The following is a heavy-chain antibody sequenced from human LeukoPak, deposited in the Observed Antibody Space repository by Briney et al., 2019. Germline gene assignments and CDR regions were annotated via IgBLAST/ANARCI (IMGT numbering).Heavy chain of an antibody. CDR3: ARARSGKWGSDY. CDR2: INHSGST. CDR1: GGSFSGYY. V-gene: IGHV4-34*01. D-gene: IGHD1-26*01. J-gene: IGHJ4*02. Sequence: SETLSLTCAVYGGSFSGYYWSWIRQPPGKGLEWIGEINHSGSTNYNPSLKSRVTISVDTSKNQFSLKLSSVTAADTAVYYCARARSGKWGSDYWGQGTLVTVSS.